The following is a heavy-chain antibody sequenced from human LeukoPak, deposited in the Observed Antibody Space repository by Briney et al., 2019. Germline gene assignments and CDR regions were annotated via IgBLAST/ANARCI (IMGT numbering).Heavy chain of an antibody. CDR2: IYYSGST. J-gene: IGHJ6*02. CDR1: GGSISSYY. Sequence: PSETLSLTCTVPGGSISSYYWSWIRQPPGKGLEWIGYIYYSGSTNYNPSLKSRVTISVDTSKNQFSLKLSSVTAADTAVYYCARDRINGFPLYYYYGMDVWGQGTTVTVSS. CDR3: ARDRINGFPLYYYYGMDV. D-gene: IGHD2-8*01. V-gene: IGHV4-59*01.